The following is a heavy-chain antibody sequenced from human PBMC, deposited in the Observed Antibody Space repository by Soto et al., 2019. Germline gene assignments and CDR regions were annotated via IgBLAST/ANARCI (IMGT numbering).Heavy chain of an antibody. CDR1: GGSISSGDYY. Sequence: TLSLTCTFSGGSISSGDYYWSWIRQPPGKGLEWIGYIYYSGSTYYNPSLKSRVTISVDTSKNQFSLKLSSVTAADTAVYYCAREGRQYGSGDDAFDIWGQGTMVTVSS. CDR2: IYYSGST. CDR3: AREGRQYGSGDDAFDI. D-gene: IGHD3-10*01. J-gene: IGHJ3*02. V-gene: IGHV4-30-4*01.